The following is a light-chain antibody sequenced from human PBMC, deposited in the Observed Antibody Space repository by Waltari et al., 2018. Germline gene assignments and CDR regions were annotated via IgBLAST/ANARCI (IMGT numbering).Light chain of an antibody. CDR2: EAT. CDR1: TSDIGNHDY. V-gene: IGLV2-14*01. Sequence: QSALTQPASVSGSPGQSITISCTGTTSDIGNHDYVSWYQQHPGKAPKLLIYEATNRPSGVSTRFSGSKPGSTASLTISGLQADDEAHYYCSSYTGSTTLLVFGGGTDLTVL. J-gene: IGLJ2*01. CDR3: SSYTGSTTLLV.